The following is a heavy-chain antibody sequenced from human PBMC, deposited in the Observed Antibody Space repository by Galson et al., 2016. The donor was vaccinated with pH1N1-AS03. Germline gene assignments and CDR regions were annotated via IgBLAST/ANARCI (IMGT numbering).Heavy chain of an antibody. CDR2: VKRKTDGGTT. CDR3: TTDSGRSSSIWFDP. Sequence: SLRLSCAASGFTFSNAWMSWVRQAPGKGLEWVGRVKRKTDGGTTDYAAPVKGRFTISRDDSKDTVYLQMDSLKTEDTAVYYCTTDSGRSSSIWFDPWGQGTLVTFSS. V-gene: IGHV3-15*01. CDR1: GFTFSNAW. D-gene: IGHD6-6*01. J-gene: IGHJ5*02.